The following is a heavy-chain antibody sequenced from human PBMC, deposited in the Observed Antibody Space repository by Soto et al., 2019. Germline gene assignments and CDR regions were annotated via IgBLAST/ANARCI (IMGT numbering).Heavy chain of an antibody. V-gene: IGHV3-23*01. CDR1: GLTFSSYA. CDR3: AKATSSGCYAPLDV. CDR2: VSSSGSNT. D-gene: IGHD3-22*01. Sequence: GGSLRLSRAASGLTFSSYAMSWVRQSPGKGPEWLSAVSSSGSNTFYAASVKGRFTISRDNSNNTLYLQMNSLRAEDTALYYCAKATSSGCYAPLDVWGKGTRVTVSS. J-gene: IGHJ6*04.